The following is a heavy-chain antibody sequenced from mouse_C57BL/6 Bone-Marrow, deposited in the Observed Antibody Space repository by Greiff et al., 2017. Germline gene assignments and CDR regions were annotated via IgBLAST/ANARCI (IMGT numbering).Heavy chain of an antibody. CDR2: ISSGGDYI. J-gene: IGHJ4*01. V-gene: IGHV5-9-1*02. CDR1: GFTFSSYA. Sequence: EVKLVESGEGLVKPGGSLKLSCAASGFTFSSYAMSWVRQTPEKRLEWVAYISSGGDYIYYADTVKGRFTISIDNARNTLYLQMSSLKSEDTAMYYCTRVRVYDVDAMDYWGQGTSVTVSS. D-gene: IGHD2-12*01. CDR3: TRVRVYDVDAMDY.